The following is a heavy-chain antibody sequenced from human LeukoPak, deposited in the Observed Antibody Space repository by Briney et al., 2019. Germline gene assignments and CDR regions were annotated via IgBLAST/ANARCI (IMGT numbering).Heavy chain of an antibody. J-gene: IGHJ6*02. D-gene: IGHD2-15*01. CDR2: IYSGGSI. V-gene: IGHV3-53*01. CDR1: GLIVSSNY. CDR3: ASPYDCSGGSCYSRVHGMDV. Sequence: GGSLRLSCAASGLIVSSNYMTWVRQAPGKGLEWVSVIYSGGSIYYADSVKGRFTISRDNSRNTLYLQMNSLRAEDTAVYYCASPYDCSGGSCYSRVHGMDVWGQGTTVTVSS.